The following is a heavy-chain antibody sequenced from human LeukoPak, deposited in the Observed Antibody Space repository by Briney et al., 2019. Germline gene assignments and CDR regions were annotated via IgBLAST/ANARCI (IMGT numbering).Heavy chain of an antibody. CDR3: ARDSGSYYDWSRPHY. CDR2: ISAYNGNT. D-gene: IGHD1-26*01. J-gene: IGHJ4*02. V-gene: IGHV1-18*01. Sequence: GASVKVSCKASGYTFTSYGISWVRQAPGQGLEWMGWISAYNGNTNYAQKLQGRVTMTTDTSTSTAYMELRSLRSDDTAVYYCARDSGSYYDWSRPHYWGQGTLVTVSS. CDR1: GYTFTSYG.